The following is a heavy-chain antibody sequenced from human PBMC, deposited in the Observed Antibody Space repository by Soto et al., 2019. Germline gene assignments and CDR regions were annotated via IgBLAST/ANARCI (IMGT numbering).Heavy chain of an antibody. CDR3: ARGLNGYLYYFDY. J-gene: IGHJ4*02. V-gene: IGHV1-3*01. Sequence: QVQLVQSGAEVKKPGASVKVSCKASGYTFTSYAMHWVRQAPGQRLEWMGWINAGNGNTKYSQKFQGRVTITRDTSASTAYMELSSLRSEDTAVYYCARGLNGYLYYFDYWGQETLVTVSS. D-gene: IGHD5-18*01. CDR1: GYTFTSYA. CDR2: INAGNGNT.